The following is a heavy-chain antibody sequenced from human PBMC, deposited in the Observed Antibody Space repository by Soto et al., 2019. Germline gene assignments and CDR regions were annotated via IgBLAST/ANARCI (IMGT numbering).Heavy chain of an antibody. CDR2: MNPNSGNT. CDR3: ARAHCTNGVCYPYFDL. CDR1: GYTFTSYD. Sequence: QVQLVQSGAEVKKPGASVNVSCKASGYTFTSYDINWVRQATGQGLEWMGWMNPNSGNTGYAQKFHGRVTMTRNTSISTAYMELSSLRSEDTAVYYCARAHCTNGVCYPYFDLWGRGTLVTVSS. V-gene: IGHV1-8*01. D-gene: IGHD2-8*01. J-gene: IGHJ2*01.